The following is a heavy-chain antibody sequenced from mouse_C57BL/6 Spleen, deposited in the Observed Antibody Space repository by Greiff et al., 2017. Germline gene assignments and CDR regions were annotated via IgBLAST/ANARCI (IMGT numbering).Heavy chain of an antibody. J-gene: IGHJ4*01. CDR3: ARSGNWDDAMDY. CDR2: IDPSDSYT. D-gene: IGHD4-1*01. Sequence: QVQLQQPGAELVKPGASVKLSCKASGYTFTSYWMQWVKQRPGQGLEWIGEIDPSDSYTNYNQKFKGKATLTVDTSSSTAYMQLRSLTSEDSAVYYCARSGNWDDAMDYWGQGTSVTVSS. V-gene: IGHV1-50*01. CDR1: GYTFTSYW.